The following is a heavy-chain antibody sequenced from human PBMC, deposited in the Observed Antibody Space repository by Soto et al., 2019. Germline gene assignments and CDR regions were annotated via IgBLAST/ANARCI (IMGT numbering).Heavy chain of an antibody. V-gene: IGHV3-7*01. CDR2: IKPDGSEK. CDR3: ARDYKCGFDI. CDR1: AFTLSSYW. J-gene: IGHJ3*02. D-gene: IGHD1-20*01. Sequence: EVQLVESGGGLVQPGGSLRLSCEASAFTLSSYWMSWVRQAPGKGLEWVANIKPDGSEKYYVDSVKGRFTISRDNTKNSLYLQMSTLRPEDMTISYCARDYKCGFDIWGQGTLVTVSS.